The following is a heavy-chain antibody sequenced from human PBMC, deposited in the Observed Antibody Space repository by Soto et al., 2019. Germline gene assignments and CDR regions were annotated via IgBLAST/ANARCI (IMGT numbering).Heavy chain of an antibody. D-gene: IGHD2-15*01. CDR2: ISAYNGNT. J-gene: IGHJ4*02. Sequence: QVQLVQSGAEVKKPGASVKVSCKASGYTFTSYGISWVRQAPGQGLEWMGWISAYNGNTNYAQKLQGRVTITTDTSTSTAYMELRSLRSDDTAVYYCARDIGSVGYCSGGSCYFNYWGQGTLVTVSS. CDR1: GYTFTSYG. CDR3: ARDIGSVGYCSGGSCYFNY. V-gene: IGHV1-18*01.